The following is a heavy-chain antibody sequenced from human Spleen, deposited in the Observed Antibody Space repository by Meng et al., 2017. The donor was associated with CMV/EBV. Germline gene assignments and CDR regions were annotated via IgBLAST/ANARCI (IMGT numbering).Heavy chain of an antibody. V-gene: IGHV4-4*07. CDR1: SCSISCYH. J-gene: IGHJ4*02. CDR3: ARGGLDPIDY. CDR2: IYTSGST. Sequence: LGESAHGLVHTSEALALPGTIYSCSISCYHWSWGRRPAWKGLKCIGRIYTSGSTNYNPSLKSRVTMSVDTSKNQFSLKLSSVTAADTAVYYCARGGLDPIDYWGQGTLVTVSS. D-gene: IGHD5/OR15-5a*01.